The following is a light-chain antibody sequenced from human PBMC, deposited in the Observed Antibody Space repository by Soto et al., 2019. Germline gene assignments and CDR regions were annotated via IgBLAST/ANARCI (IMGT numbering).Light chain of an antibody. Sequence: QSALTQPPSASGSPGQSVTISCTGTTSDVGGYNYVSWYQLHPGKVPKLIISEVNKRPSGVPDRFSGSKSGSTASLTVSGLQDEDEADYFCSSYAGSKNFILFGGGTKVTVL. CDR3: SSYAGSKNFIL. J-gene: IGLJ2*01. V-gene: IGLV2-8*01. CDR2: EVN. CDR1: TSDVGGYNY.